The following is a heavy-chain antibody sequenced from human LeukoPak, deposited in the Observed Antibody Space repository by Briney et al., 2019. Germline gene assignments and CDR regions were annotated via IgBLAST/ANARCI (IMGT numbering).Heavy chain of an antibody. CDR2: ISYDGSNK. D-gene: IGHD2-21*01. J-gene: IGHJ4*02. Sequence: PGGSPRHSCAASGFISSNYAMHWVCQAPGKGLEWVAVISYDGSNKYYADSVKGRFTISRDNSKNTLSLQMNSLRGEDTGVYYCARDGPAYCGGRCYSHDWGQGTLVTVSS. CDR3: ARDGPAYCGGRCYSHD. CDR1: GFISSNYA. V-gene: IGHV3-30-3*01.